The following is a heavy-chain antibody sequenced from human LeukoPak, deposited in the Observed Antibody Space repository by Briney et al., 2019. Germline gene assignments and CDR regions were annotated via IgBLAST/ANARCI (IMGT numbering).Heavy chain of an antibody. CDR1: GGSISSYY. CDR3: ARDYSGSYYYYYMDV. V-gene: IGHV4-59*01. D-gene: IGHD1-26*01. CDR2: IYYGGST. Sequence: PSETLSLTCTVSGGSISSYYWSWIRQPPGKGLEWIGYIYYGGSTNYNPSLKSRVTISVDTSKNQFSLKLSSVTAADTAAYYCARDYSGSYYYYYMDVWGKGTTVTVSS. J-gene: IGHJ6*03.